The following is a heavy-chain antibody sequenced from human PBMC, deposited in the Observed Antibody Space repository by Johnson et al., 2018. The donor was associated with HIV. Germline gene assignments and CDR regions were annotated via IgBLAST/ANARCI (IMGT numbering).Heavy chain of an antibody. CDR3: AKDLDSSSWGAFDI. Sequence: VQLVESGGGVVRPGGSLRLSCGASGFTFDDYDMSWVRQAPGKGLEWVSGINWNDGSTGYAKSVKGRFTISRDNSKNTLYLQMKSLRAEDTAVYYCAKDLDSSSWGAFDIWGQGTMVTVSS. J-gene: IGHJ3*02. CDR1: GFTFDDYD. V-gene: IGHV3-20*04. CDR2: INWNDGST. D-gene: IGHD6-6*01.